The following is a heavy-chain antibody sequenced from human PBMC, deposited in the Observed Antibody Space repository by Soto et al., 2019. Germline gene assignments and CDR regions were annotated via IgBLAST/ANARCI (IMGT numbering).Heavy chain of an antibody. CDR3: ARADILSRFDP. Sequence: ASVEVSCEASGYTFTGYYIHWVRQAPGQGLEGMGWINPNSGGTNYAQKFQGRVTMTRDTSISTAYMELSRLRSDDTAVYYCARADILSRFDPWGQGPLMTFSS. CDR2: INPNSGGT. CDR1: GYTFTGYY. D-gene: IGHD3-3*02. V-gene: IGHV1-2*02. J-gene: IGHJ5*02.